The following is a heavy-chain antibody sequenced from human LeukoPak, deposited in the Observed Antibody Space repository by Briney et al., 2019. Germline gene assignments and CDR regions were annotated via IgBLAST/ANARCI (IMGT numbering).Heavy chain of an antibody. CDR2: IDTITGSP. D-gene: IGHD3-22*01. CDR3: VRDIDTTGYFNY. V-gene: IGHV7-4-1*02. J-gene: IGHJ4*02. CDR1: GYTFTTYP. Sequence: ASVKVSCKASGYTFTTYPINWVRQAPGQGLEWMGWIDTITGSPTYAQGLTGRFVFSLDTSVSTAFLQINSLKAEDTALYYCVRDIDTTGYFNYWGQGTLVTVSS.